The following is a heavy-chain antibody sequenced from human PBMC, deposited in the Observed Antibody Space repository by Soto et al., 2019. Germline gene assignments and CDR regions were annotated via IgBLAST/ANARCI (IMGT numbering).Heavy chain of an antibody. CDR3: ARGGRRNWNNLEP. Sequence: ASVEGSCKXSGYTFTAYYMHWVRQAPGQGLEWMGWINPNSGGTYHAQNFQGRVTMTRDTSTTTAYMELASRRADDTAAHYCARGGRRNWNNLEPWGHGTLVTVSS. J-gene: IGHJ5*02. CDR2: INPNSGGT. CDR1: GYTFTAYY. V-gene: IGHV1-2*02. D-gene: IGHD3-16*01.